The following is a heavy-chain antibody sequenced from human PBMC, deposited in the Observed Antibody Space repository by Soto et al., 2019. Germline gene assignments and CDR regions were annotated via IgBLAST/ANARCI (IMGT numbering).Heavy chain of an antibody. V-gene: IGHV4-38-2*02. J-gene: IGHJ2*01. CDR1: GDCIISIYY. CDR2: ICHTGTT. Sequence: SETLSLTGTVSGDCIISIYYWAWMRPTPGRSLEWIASICHTGTTYYTPSLKSGVTISVDTSKNQFSLRLSSVTAADSAVYYCASTENVGYHRY. CDR3: ASTENVGYHRY. D-gene: IGHD5-12*01.